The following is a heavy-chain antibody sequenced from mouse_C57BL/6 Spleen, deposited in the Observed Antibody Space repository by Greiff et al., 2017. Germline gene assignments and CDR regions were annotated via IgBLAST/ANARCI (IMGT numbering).Heavy chain of an antibody. CDR2: ISYDGSN. J-gene: IGHJ2*01. CDR3: ARDLTGTGFFDY. V-gene: IGHV3-6*01. Sequence: EVKLQESGPGLVKPSQSLSLTCSVTGYSITSGYYWNWIRQFPGNKLEWMGYISYDGSNNYNPSLKNRISITRDTSKNQFFLKLNSVTTEDTATYYCARDLTGTGFFDYWGQGTTLTVSS. CDR1: GYSITSGYY. D-gene: IGHD4-1*01.